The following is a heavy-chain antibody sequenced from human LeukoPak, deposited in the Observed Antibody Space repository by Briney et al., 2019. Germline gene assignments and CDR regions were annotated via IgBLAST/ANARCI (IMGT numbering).Heavy chain of an antibody. D-gene: IGHD1-1*01. V-gene: IGHV6-1*01. CDR1: GDSVSSNSAA. CDR2: TYYRSKWYD. Sequence: SQTLSLTCAISGDSVSSNSAAWNWIRQSPSRGLEWLGRTYYRSKWYDDYAVSVKSRIVINPDTSKNQFSLQLSSVTPEDTAVYYCTRDGIRVLDYWGQGILVTVSS. CDR3: TRDGIRVLDY. J-gene: IGHJ4*02.